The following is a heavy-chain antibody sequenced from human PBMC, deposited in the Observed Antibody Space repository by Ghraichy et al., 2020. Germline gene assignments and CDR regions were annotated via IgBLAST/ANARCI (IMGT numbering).Heavy chain of an antibody. CDR2: ISSSSSYI. J-gene: IGHJ6*03. CDR1: GFTFSSYS. D-gene: IGHD2-2*01. V-gene: IGHV3-21*01. CDR3: ASLVVVPAAQYYYYMDV. Sequence: GGSLRLSCAASGFTFSSYSMNWVRQAPGKGLEWVSSISSSSSYIYYADSVKGRFTISRDNAKNSLYLQMNSLRAEDTAVYYCASLVVVPAAQYYYYMDVWGKGTTVTVSS.